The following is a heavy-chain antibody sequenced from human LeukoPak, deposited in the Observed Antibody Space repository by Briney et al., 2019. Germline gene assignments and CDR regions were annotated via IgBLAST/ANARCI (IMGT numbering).Heavy chain of an antibody. V-gene: IGHV4-59*01. Sequence: SETLSLTCTVSGGSISSYYWSWIRQPPGKGLEWIGYIYYSGSTNYNPSLKGRVTISVDTSKNQFSLKLSSVTAADTAVYYCALDCCTGSRFDHWGQGTLVTVSS. J-gene: IGHJ4*02. CDR3: ALDCCTGSRFDH. CDR2: IYYSGST. D-gene: IGHD2-8*02. CDR1: GGSISSYY.